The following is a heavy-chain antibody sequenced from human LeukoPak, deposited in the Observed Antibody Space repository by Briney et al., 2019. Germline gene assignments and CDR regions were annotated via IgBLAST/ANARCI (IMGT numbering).Heavy chain of an antibody. V-gene: IGHV3-66*01. CDR2: IYSGGTT. CDR3: ARDPPAVTANTYG. J-gene: IGHJ4*02. Sequence: PGGSLRLSCAASGFTVSNNYMNCVRQAPGKGLEWVSLIYSGGTTYYADSVKGRFTISRDGSKNTLYLQMNSLRVEDTAVYYCARDPPAVTANTYGWGQGTLVTVSS. D-gene: IGHD5-18*01. CDR1: GFTVSNNY.